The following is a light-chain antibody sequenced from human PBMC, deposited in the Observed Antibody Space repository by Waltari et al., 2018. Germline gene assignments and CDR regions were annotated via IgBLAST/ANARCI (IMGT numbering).Light chain of an antibody. J-gene: IGKJ1*01. CDR2: VAS. CDR3: QQYNKWPPWA. V-gene: IGKV3-15*01. Sequence: EIVMTQSPATLSVSPGERATLSCRASQSVSSNLAWYQQKPGQAPRLLIYVASTRATGMPARFSSSGSGTDFTLTISSLQSEDFALYYCQQYNKWPPWAFGQGTKVEIK. CDR1: QSVSSN.